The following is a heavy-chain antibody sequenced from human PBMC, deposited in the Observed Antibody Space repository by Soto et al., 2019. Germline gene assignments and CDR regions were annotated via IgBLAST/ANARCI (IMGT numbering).Heavy chain of an antibody. Sequence: GGSLRLSCAASGFTVSSNYMSWVRQAPGKGLEWVSVIYSGGSTYYADCVKGRFTISRDNSKNTLYLQMNSLRAEDTAVYYCAREHAPFSPYSSGYYGMDVWGQGTTVTVSS. D-gene: IGHD3-22*01. CDR2: IYSGGST. CDR1: GFTVSSNY. CDR3: AREHAPFSPYSSGYYGMDV. J-gene: IGHJ6*02. V-gene: IGHV3-53*01.